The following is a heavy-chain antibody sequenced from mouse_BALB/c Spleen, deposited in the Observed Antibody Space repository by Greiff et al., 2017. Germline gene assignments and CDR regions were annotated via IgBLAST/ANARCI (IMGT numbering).Heavy chain of an antibody. CDR2: IYPGDGDT. J-gene: IGHJ2*01. V-gene: IGHV1-82*01. CDR3: ARFPYDYDRYYFDY. Sequence: VQLQQSGPELVKPGASVKISCKASGYAFSSSWMNWVKQRPGQGLEWIGRIYPGDGDTNYNGKFKGKATLTADKSSSTAYMQLSSLTSVDSAVYFCARFPYDYDRYYFDYWGQGTTLTVSS. CDR1: GYAFSSSW. D-gene: IGHD2-4*01.